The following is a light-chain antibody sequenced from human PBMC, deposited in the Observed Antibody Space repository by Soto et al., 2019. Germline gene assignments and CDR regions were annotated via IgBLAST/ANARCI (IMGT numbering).Light chain of an antibody. CDR3: HQYNSWPPGT. V-gene: IGKV3-15*01. J-gene: IGKJ2*01. Sequence: IVVTHSPATLSVSPVEIATLCCSASHSISSNLAWYQQKPGQAPRLLIYGASTRATGIPARFSGSGSGTEFTLTISSLQSEDFALYYCHQYNSWPPGTFGQGTKV. CDR2: GAS. CDR1: HSISSN.